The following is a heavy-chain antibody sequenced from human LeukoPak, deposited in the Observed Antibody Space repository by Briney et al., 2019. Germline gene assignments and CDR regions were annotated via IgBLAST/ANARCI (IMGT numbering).Heavy chain of an antibody. J-gene: IGHJ4*02. D-gene: IGHD3-16*01. V-gene: IGHV3-74*01. CDR1: GLTFSSHW. Sequence: PGGSLRLSCAASGLTFSSHWMHWVRKAPGKGLVWVSRITNDGSSTTYADPVKGRFTISRDNAKNMLYLQVNSLRAEDTAVYYCATQQGGTPAYWGQGTLVTVSS. CDR3: ATQQGGTPAY. CDR2: ITNDGSST.